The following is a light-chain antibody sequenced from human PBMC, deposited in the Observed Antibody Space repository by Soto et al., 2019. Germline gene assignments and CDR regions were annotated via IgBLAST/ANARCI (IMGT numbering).Light chain of an antibody. CDR3: QQYNNWPPWT. Sequence: EIVMTQSPATLSVSPGERATLSCRASQSVSSNLAWYQQKPGKAPRLLIYGASNRATGIPAMFSGSGSWTDLTHTISSRQSADVAVDYCQQYNNWPPWTFGQGTKVDIK. CDR1: QSVSSN. V-gene: IGKV3-15*01. J-gene: IGKJ1*01. CDR2: GAS.